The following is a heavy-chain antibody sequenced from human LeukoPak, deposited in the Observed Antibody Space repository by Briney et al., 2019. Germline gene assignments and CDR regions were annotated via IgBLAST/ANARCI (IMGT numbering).Heavy chain of an antibody. CDR2: IYHSGST. CDR3: ARGEEMELLSDY. J-gene: IGHJ4*02. Sequence: SETLSLTCTVTSASITSSPYFWGWIRQSPGKGLEWIGSIYHSGSTYYNPSLKSRVTISVDTSKSQFSLKLSSVTAADTAVYYCARGEEMELLSDYWGQGTLVTVSS. D-gene: IGHD1-7*01. CDR1: SASITSSPYF. V-gene: IGHV4-39*07.